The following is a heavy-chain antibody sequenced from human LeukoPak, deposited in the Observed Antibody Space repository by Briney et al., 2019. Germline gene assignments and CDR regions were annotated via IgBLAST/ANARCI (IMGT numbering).Heavy chain of an antibody. Sequence: GGSLRLSCAASGFTFSSYAMSWVRQAPGKGLEWVSVIYSGGSTYYADSVKGRFTISRDNSKNTLYLQMNSLRAEDTAVYYCAREGLAARRGTYYYMDVWGKGTTVTVSS. CDR1: GFTFSSYA. CDR2: IYSGGST. D-gene: IGHD6-6*01. J-gene: IGHJ6*03. V-gene: IGHV3-53*01. CDR3: AREGLAARRGTYYYMDV.